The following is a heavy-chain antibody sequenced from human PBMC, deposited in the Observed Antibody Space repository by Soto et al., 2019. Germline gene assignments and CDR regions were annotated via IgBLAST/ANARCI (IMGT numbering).Heavy chain of an antibody. V-gene: IGHV4-59*08. Sequence: SETLSLTCTVSGGSISGYYWSWFRQPPGKGLEWIGYIYYSGSTTYTPSLKSRVTTAVDTSKNQFSLRLNSVTAADTAVYYCARLGGYYQAFDQWGQGSLVTV. CDR2: IYYSGST. CDR3: ARLGGYYQAFDQ. D-gene: IGHD3-22*01. CDR1: GGSISGYY. J-gene: IGHJ4*02.